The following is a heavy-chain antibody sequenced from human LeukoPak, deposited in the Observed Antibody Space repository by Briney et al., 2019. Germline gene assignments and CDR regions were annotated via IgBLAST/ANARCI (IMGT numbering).Heavy chain of an antibody. J-gene: IGHJ4*02. CDR2: INI. D-gene: IGHD3-10*01. Sequence: GGSLRLSCAASGFTFSNYTMNWVRQAPGKGLEWVSSINIHYADSVKGRFTISRDNSKNTLYLQMNSLRAENTAVYYCARDRSYGSGSYDWGQGTLVTVSS. CDR3: ARDRSYGSGSYD. V-gene: IGHV3-21*01. CDR1: GFTFSNYT.